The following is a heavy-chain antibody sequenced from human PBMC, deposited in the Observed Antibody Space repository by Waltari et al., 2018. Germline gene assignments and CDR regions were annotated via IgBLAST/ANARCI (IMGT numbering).Heavy chain of an antibody. V-gene: IGHV3-53*01. CDR2: IYSVGST. CDR1: GFTVSSNY. D-gene: IGHD1-26*01. Sequence: EVQLVESGGGLIQPGGSLRLSCAGCGFTVSSNYMSWVRQAPGQGLWWVSVIYSVGSTGYADSVKGRCTIARDNAKNSLYLQMNSLRAEATALYHCARRSWYSGSQHFDYWGQGTLVTVSS. J-gene: IGHJ4*02. CDR3: ARRSWYSGSQHFDY.